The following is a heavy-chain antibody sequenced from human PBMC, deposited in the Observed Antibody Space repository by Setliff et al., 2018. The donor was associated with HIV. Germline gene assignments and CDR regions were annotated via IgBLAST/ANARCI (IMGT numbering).Heavy chain of an antibody. CDR3: ARGHCSGTNCYGVDYYGMDV. V-gene: IGHV4-61*09. CDR1: GGSISTTTYF. CDR2: VYPSGST. J-gene: IGHJ6*02. Sequence: SETLSLTCTVSGGSISTTTYFWTWIRQPAGKGLEWIGHVYPSGSTNYNPSLQSRVAISVDTSENQFSLMLSSATAAGTAVYYCARGHCSGTNCYGVDYYGMDVWGQGTTVTVSS. D-gene: IGHD2-2*01.